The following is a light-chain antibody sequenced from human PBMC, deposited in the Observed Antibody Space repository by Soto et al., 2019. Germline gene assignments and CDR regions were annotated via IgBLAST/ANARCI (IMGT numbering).Light chain of an antibody. CDR3: QQFLNSPLT. CDR2: DAS. Sequence: AIQLTQSPSSLSAFVGDSVTITCRASQGISSTLAWFQQKPRKAPILLIYDASSLESGVPSRFSGSGSGTDFTLAISSLQPEDFATYFCQQFLNSPLTFGGGTKVEIK. J-gene: IGKJ4*01. V-gene: IGKV1D-13*01. CDR1: QGISST.